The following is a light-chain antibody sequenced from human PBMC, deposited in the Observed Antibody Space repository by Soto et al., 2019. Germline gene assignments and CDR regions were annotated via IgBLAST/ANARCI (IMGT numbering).Light chain of an antibody. CDR2: EAN. CDR3: SSFTTSRTYV. CDR1: SSDVGGCNC. J-gene: IGLJ1*01. V-gene: IGLV2-14*01. Sequence: QSALTQPASVTGSPGQSITISCTGASSDVGGCNCVSWYQQHPGRAPKLMIYEANIRHSGVSNRFSGSKSGNTASLTISGLQAEDEDDYYCSSFTTSRTYVYGTGTKLTVL.